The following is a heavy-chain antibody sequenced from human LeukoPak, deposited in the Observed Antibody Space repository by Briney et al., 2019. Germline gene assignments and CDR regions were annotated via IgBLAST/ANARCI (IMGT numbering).Heavy chain of an antibody. CDR2: INHSGST. CDR3: AKGPDSNYRQYRVY. Sequence: PSETLSLTCAVYGGSFSGYYWSWIRQPPGKGLEWIGEINHSGSTNYNPSLKSRVTISVDTSKNQFSLKLSSVTAADTAVYYCAKGPDSNYRQYRVYWGQGTLVTVSS. CDR1: GGSFSGYY. V-gene: IGHV4-34*01. D-gene: IGHD4-4*01. J-gene: IGHJ4*02.